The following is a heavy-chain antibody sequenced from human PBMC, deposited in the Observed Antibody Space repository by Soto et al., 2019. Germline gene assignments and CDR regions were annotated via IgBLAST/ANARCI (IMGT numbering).Heavy chain of an antibody. V-gene: IGHV3-11*06. CDR1: GFTFSDYY. CDR3: AGAARGYYDSSGYYPGY. CDR2: ISSSSSYT. Sequence: GGSLRLSCAASGFTFSDYYMSWIRQAPGKGLEWVSYISSSSSYTNYADSVKGRFTISRDNAKNSLYLQMNSLRAEDTAVYYRAGAARGYYDSSGYYPGYWGQGTLVTVSS. D-gene: IGHD3-22*01. J-gene: IGHJ4*02.